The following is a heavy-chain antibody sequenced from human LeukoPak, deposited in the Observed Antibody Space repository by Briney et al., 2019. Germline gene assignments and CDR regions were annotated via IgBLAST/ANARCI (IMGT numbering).Heavy chain of an antibody. Sequence: TPGGSLRLSCAASGFTFSSYSMNWVRQAPGKGLEWVSSISSSSSYIYYADSVKGRFTISRDNAKNSLYLQMNSLRAEDTGVYYCARSELGYYYYYMDVWGKGTTVTVSS. CDR1: GFTFSSYS. J-gene: IGHJ6*03. CDR2: ISSSSSYI. D-gene: IGHD7-27*01. CDR3: ARSELGYYYYYMDV. V-gene: IGHV3-21*01.